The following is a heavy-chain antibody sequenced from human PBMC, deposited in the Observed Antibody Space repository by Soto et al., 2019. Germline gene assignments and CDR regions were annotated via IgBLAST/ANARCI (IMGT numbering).Heavy chain of an antibody. Sequence: EVQLVQSGGGLVQPGGSLRLSCAASGFTFSSYSMNWVRQAPGKGLEWVSYISSSSSTIYYADSVKGRFTISRDNAKNSLYLQKNSLRAEDTAVYYCARDEDYSSGWYNYWGQGTLVTVSS. J-gene: IGHJ4*02. CDR2: ISSSSSTI. CDR1: GFTFSSYS. CDR3: ARDEDYSSGWYNY. V-gene: IGHV3-48*01. D-gene: IGHD6-19*01.